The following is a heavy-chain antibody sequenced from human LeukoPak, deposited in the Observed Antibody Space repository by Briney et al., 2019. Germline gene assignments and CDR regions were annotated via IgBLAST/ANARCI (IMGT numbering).Heavy chain of an antibody. Sequence: SETLSLACTVSGGSISTYYWNWIRQPPGKGLEWIGYVSYSGSTNYNPSLKSRVTISVDTSKNQFSLKLSSVTAADTAVYYCARHGGSGYDRDYYYYYGMDVWGQGTTVTVSS. D-gene: IGHD5-12*01. CDR1: GGSISTYY. V-gene: IGHV4-59*08. CDR2: VSYSGST. CDR3: ARHGGSGYDRDYYYYYGMDV. J-gene: IGHJ6*02.